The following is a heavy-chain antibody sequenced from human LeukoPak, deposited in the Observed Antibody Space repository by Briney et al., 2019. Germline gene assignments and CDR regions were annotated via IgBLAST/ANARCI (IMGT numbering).Heavy chain of an antibody. Sequence: GRSLRLSCAASGFTFSSYGMHWVRQAPGKGLEWVAVISYDASNENYADSVKGRFTITRDNSKNTLYLQMNSLRAEDTAVYSCAKVRYSGFNDAFDIWGQGTMVTVSS. CDR1: GFTFSSYG. J-gene: IGHJ3*02. CDR3: AKVRYSGFNDAFDI. CDR2: ISYDASNE. D-gene: IGHD5-12*01. V-gene: IGHV3-30*18.